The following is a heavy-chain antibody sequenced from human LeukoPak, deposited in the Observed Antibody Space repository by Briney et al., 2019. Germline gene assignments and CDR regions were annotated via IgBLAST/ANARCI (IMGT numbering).Heavy chain of an antibody. Sequence: ASVKVSCKASGYTFTSYDINWVRQATGQGLEWMGWMNPNSGNTGYAQKFQGRVTMTRNTSISTAYMELSSLRSEDTAVYYCARDRDNYGDYEVDYWGQGTLVTVSS. D-gene: IGHD4-17*01. CDR1: GYTFTSYD. CDR2: MNPNSGNT. CDR3: ARDRDNYGDYEVDY. J-gene: IGHJ4*02. V-gene: IGHV1-8*01.